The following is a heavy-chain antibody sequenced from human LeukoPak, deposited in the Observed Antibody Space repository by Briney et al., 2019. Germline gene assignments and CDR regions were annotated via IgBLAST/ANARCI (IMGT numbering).Heavy chain of an antibody. CDR2: MNPNSGNT. CDR3: ARDHRYCSGGSCYSPDNWFDP. Sequence: ASVKVSCKASGYSFTSYDINWVRQATGQGLEWMGWMNPNSGNTGYAQKFQGRVSMTRDMSTSTVYMELSSLRSEDTAVYYCARDHRYCSGGSCYSPDNWFDPWGQGTLVTVSS. CDR1: GYSFTSYD. J-gene: IGHJ5*02. V-gene: IGHV1-8*01. D-gene: IGHD2-15*01.